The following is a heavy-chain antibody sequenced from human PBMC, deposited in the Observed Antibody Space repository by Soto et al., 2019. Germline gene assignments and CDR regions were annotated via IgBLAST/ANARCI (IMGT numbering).Heavy chain of an antibody. J-gene: IGHJ4*02. Sequence: QVQLVQPGAEVKKPGASVKVSCKASGYTFTSYGISWVRQAPGQGLEWMGWISAYNGNTNYAQKLQGRVTMTTDTSTSTAYMELRSLRSDDTAVYYCARAGTGRFLEWLSKYYFDYWGQGTLVTVSS. V-gene: IGHV1-18*01. D-gene: IGHD3-3*01. CDR2: ISAYNGNT. CDR3: ARAGTGRFLEWLSKYYFDY. CDR1: GYTFTSYG.